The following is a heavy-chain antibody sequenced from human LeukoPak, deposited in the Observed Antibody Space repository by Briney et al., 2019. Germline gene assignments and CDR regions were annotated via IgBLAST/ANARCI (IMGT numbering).Heavy chain of an antibody. J-gene: IGHJ4*02. V-gene: IGHV4-39*07. Sequence: KPSETLSLTCTVSGGSISSSSYYWGWIRQPPGKGLEWIGSIYYSGSTYYNPSLKSRVTISVDTSKNQFSLKLSSVTAADTAVYYCARGGYFDSVRNWGQGTLVTVSS. CDR1: GGSISSSSYY. D-gene: IGHD3-9*01. CDR2: IYYSGST. CDR3: ARGGYFDSVRN.